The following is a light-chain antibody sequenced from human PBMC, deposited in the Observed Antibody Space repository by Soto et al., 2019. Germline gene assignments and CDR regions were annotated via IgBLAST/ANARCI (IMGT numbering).Light chain of an antibody. CDR3: QQYNSYWT. CDR2: GAS. Sequence: EVVMTQSPGMLSVSPGERATLSCRASQSVSSSYLAWYQQIPGQAPRLLIYGASSRATDIPDRFSGSGSGTEFTLTISSLRPDDFATYYCQQYNSYWTFGQGTKVDIK. CDR1: QSVSSSY. V-gene: IGKV3-20*01. J-gene: IGKJ1*01.